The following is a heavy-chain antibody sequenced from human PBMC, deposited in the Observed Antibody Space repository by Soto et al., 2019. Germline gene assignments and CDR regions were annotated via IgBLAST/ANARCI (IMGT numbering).Heavy chain of an antibody. CDR2: TYYRSKWYN. CDR1: GDSVSSNSAT. V-gene: IGHV6-1*01. Sequence: SQTLSLTCVISGDSVSSNSATWNWIRQSPSRGLEWLGRTYYRSKWYNDYARSMRSRITINPDTSKNQFSLQLNSVTPEDTAVYYCVRDPRYNWNYFDPWGQGTLVTVSS. J-gene: IGHJ5*02. CDR3: VRDPRYNWNYFDP. D-gene: IGHD1-7*01.